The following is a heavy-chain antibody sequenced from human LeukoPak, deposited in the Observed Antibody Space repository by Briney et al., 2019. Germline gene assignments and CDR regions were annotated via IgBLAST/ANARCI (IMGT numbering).Heavy chain of an antibody. CDR3: AKVPQLYHYYGMDV. Sequence: PGGSLRLSCAASGFTFSSYAMSWVRQAPGKGLEWVSAISGSGGSTYYADSVKGRLTISRDNSKNTLYLQMSSLRAEDTAVYYCAKVPQLYHYYGMDVWGQGTTVTVSS. CDR1: GFTFSSYA. V-gene: IGHV3-23*01. J-gene: IGHJ6*02. CDR2: ISGSGGST. D-gene: IGHD1-1*01.